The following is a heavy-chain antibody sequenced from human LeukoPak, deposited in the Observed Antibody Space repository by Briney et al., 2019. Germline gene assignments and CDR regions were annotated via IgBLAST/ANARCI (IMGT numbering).Heavy chain of an antibody. CDR1: GGSFSGHY. CDR2: IHESGST. CDR3: ATYKEGDINWFDP. J-gene: IGHJ5*02. V-gene: IGHV4-34*01. Sequence: PSETLSLTCAVYGGSFSGHYWTWIRQPPGKGLEWIGEIHESGSTRYNPSLKSRVTISVDTSKNQFSLKLTSVTAADTAIYYCATYKEGDINWFDPWGQGILVTVSS. D-gene: IGHD3-9*01.